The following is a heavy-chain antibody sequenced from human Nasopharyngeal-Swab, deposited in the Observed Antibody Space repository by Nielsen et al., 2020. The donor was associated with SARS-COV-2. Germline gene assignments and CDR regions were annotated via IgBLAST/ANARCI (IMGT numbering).Heavy chain of an antibody. V-gene: IGHV3-53*04. Sequence: GESLKISCAASGFTVSSNYMSWVRQAPGKGLEWVSVIYSGGSTYYADSVKGRFTISRHNSKNTLYLQMNSLRAEDTAVYYCARVEGGGYYYYGMGVWGQGTTVTVSS. CDR1: GFTVSSNY. CDR2: IYSGGST. CDR3: ARVEGGGYYYYGMGV. J-gene: IGHJ6*02. D-gene: IGHD2-15*01.